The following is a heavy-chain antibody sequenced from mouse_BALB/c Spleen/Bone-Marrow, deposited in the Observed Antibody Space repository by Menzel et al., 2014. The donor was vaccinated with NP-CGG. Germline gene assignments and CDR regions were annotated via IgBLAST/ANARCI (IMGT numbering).Heavy chain of an antibody. V-gene: IGHV5-6-5*01. D-gene: IGHD2-1*01. J-gene: IGHJ4*01. Sequence: EVMLVESGGGLVKPGGSLKLSCAASGFTFSSYAMSWVRQTPEKRLEWVASISSGGSTFHPDSVKGRFTISRENARNILYLQMSSLRSEDTAMYYCVYGNYSYYYAMDYWGQGTSVTVSS. CDR1: GFTFSSYA. CDR3: VYGNYSYYYAMDY. CDR2: ISSGGST.